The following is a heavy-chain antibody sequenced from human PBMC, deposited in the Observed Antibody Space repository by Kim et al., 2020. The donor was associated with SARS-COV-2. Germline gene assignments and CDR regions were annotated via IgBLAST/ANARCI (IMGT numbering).Heavy chain of an antibody. CDR1: GFTFSSYG. Sequence: GGSLRLSCAASGFTFSSYGMRWVRQAPGKGLEWVSVISYNGSNKYYADSVKGRFTISRDNSKNTLYLQMNSLRAEDTAVYYCACVLIGPDFDYCGQGTLVTVSS. J-gene: IGHJ4*02. D-gene: IGHD3-9*01. V-gene: IGHV3-33*05. CDR2: ISYNGSNK. CDR3: ACVLIGPDFDY.